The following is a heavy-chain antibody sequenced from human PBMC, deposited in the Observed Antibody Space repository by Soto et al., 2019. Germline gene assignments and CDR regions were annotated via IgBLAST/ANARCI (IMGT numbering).Heavy chain of an antibody. CDR1: GFTLSDAW. J-gene: IGHJ4*02. V-gene: IGHV3-15*05. CDR3: TGHYDSRSGLYSGLDY. Sequence: VQLVESGGGLVKPGGSLRLSCAASGFTLSDAWMTWVRQTPGKGLEWVALIKSKSDDGTTDYAAPVKGRFTIYRDDSKNMLYLEMKSLKTEDTAVYYYTGHYDSRSGLYSGLDYWGQGALVTVSS. D-gene: IGHD3-3*01. CDR2: IKSKSDDGTT.